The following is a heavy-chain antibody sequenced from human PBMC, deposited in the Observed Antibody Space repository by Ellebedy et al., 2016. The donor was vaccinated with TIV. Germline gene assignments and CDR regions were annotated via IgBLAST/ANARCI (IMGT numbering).Heavy chain of an antibody. Sequence: PGGSLRLSCIASGFTFGDYAMSWFRQAPGKGLEWVSFIRSTDYGGTTEYAASVKGRFTMSRDDSKRIVYLQMNSLQTDDTAVYYCARGMSASSVWEDLWGRGTLVTVSS. V-gene: IGHV3-49*03. CDR1: GFTFGDYA. D-gene: IGHD5/OR15-5a*01. CDR2: IRSTDYGGTT. J-gene: IGHJ2*01. CDR3: ARGMSASSVWEDL.